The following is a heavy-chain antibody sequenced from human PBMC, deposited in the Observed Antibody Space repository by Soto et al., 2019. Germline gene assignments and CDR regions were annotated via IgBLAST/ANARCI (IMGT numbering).Heavy chain of an antibody. CDR1: GFTFSSYA. CDR2: ISGSGGST. Sequence: GGSLRLSCAASGFTFSSYAMSWVRQAPGKGLEWVSAISGSGGSTYYADSVKGRFTISRDNSKNTLYLQMNSLRAEDTAVYYCAKDDPRAAYYRPLGYMDVWGKGTTVTVSS. D-gene: IGHD3-10*01. J-gene: IGHJ6*03. V-gene: IGHV3-23*01. CDR3: AKDDPRAAYYRPLGYMDV.